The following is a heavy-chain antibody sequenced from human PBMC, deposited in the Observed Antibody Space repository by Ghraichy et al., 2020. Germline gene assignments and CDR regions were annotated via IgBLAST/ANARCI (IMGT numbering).Heavy chain of an antibody. D-gene: IGHD6-13*01. Sequence: GGSLRLSCAASGFTFSSYGMHWVRQAPGKGLEWVAVISYDGSNKYYADSVKGRFTISRDNSKNTLYLQMNSLRAEDTAVYYCAKEQQLYESAFDIWGQGTMVTVSS. J-gene: IGHJ3*02. V-gene: IGHV3-30*18. CDR2: ISYDGSNK. CDR1: GFTFSSYG. CDR3: AKEQQLYESAFDI.